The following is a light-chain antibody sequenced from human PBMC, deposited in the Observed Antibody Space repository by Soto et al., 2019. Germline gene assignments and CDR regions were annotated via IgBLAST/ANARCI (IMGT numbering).Light chain of an antibody. Sequence: ETVLTQSPGTLSLSPGERATLSCRASQSLSSSYLAWYLQKPGQAPRLLIYGASSRATGIPDRFSGSGSGTDFTLTISSLEPEDFAVYYCQQYGSSPPSWTFGQGTKVEIK. CDR3: QQYGSSPPSWT. J-gene: IGKJ1*01. CDR2: GAS. CDR1: QSLSSSY. V-gene: IGKV3-20*01.